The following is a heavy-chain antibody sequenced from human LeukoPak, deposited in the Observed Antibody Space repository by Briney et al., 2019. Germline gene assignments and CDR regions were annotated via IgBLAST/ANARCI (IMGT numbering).Heavy chain of an antibody. Sequence: PSETLSLTCTVSGYSISSGYYWGWIRQLPGKGLMWIGNFYHSGGPFYTPSLKSRVTISVDTSRNQFSLILSSVTAADTAVYYCARGGGFLESLYADAFDIWGQGTMVTVSS. CDR3: ARGGGFLESLYADAFDI. J-gene: IGHJ3*02. CDR1: GYSISSGYY. D-gene: IGHD3-3*01. CDR2: FYHSGGP. V-gene: IGHV4-38-2*02.